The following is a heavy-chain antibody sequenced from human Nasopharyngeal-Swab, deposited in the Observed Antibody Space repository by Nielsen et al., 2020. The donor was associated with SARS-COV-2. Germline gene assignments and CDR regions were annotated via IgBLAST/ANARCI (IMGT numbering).Heavy chain of an antibody. Sequence: TLSLTCTFSCGSISRGGYYWGWVRQHPGKGLEWIGYIYYSGSTYYNPSLKSRVTISVDTSKNQFSLKLSSVTAADTAVYYCARDRGRFAAFDYWGQGTLVTVSS. V-gene: IGHV4-31*03. J-gene: IGHJ4*02. D-gene: IGHD3-10*01. CDR1: CGSISRGGYY. CDR3: ARDRGRFAAFDY. CDR2: IYYSGST.